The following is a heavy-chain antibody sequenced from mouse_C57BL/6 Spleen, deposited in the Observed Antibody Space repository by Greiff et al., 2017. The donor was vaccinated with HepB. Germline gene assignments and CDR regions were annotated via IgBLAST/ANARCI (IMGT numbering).Heavy chain of an antibody. CDR3: ARSYYGSSFFDY. J-gene: IGHJ2*01. V-gene: IGHV1-80*01. D-gene: IGHD1-1*01. Sequence: QVQLQQSGAELVKPGASVKISCKASGYAFSSYWMNWVKQRPGKGLEWIGQIYPGDGDTNYNGKFKGKATLTADKSSSTAYMQLSSLTSEDSAVYFRARSYYGSSFFDYWGQGTTLTVSS. CDR1: GYAFSSYW. CDR2: IYPGDGDT.